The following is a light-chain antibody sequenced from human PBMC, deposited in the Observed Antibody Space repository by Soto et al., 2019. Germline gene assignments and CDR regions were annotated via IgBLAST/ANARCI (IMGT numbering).Light chain of an antibody. CDR2: DAS. Sequence: DIVMTQTPLSLPVTPGEPASISCRSSQSLLDSDDGNTYLDWYQQKPGQAPRLLLFDASSRATGIPDRFSGSGSGTDFTLTISRLEPEDFAVYYCQQYGSSPTFGEGTRLEIK. CDR3: QQYGSSPT. CDR1: QSLLDSDDGNTY. J-gene: IGKJ5*01. V-gene: IGKV2-40*01.